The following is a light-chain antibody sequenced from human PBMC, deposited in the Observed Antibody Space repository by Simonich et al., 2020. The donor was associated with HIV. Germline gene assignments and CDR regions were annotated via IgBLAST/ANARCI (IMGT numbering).Light chain of an antibody. CDR2: EVS. V-gene: IGLV2-8*01. CDR1: NSDVGGYNY. J-gene: IGLJ3*02. Sequence: QSALTQPASVSGSPGQSVTISCTGTNSDVGGYNYVSWYQQYPGKAPKLMIYEVSKRPSGVPDRFSGSKSGNTASLTVSGLQAEDEADYYCSSYAGSNNLVFGGGTKLTVL. CDR3: SSYAGSNNLV.